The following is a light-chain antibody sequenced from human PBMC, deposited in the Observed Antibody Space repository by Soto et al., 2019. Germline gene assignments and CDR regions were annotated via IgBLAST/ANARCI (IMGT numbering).Light chain of an antibody. V-gene: IGKV3-11*01. Sequence: EIVLTQSPATLSLSPGERATLSCRASQSVISYLAWYQQRPGQAPRFLIFDTSNRATDIPARFSGSGSGTDFTLTISGLDPEDFAVYYRQQRTTRLPIPFGKGTRLEI. CDR1: QSVISY. J-gene: IGKJ5*01. CDR2: DTS. CDR3: QQRTTRLPIP.